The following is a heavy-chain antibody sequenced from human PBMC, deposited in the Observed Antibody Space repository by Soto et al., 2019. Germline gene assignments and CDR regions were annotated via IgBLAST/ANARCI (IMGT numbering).Heavy chain of an antibody. J-gene: IGHJ5*02. CDR2: IKQDGSEK. Sequence: GGSLRLSCAASGFTFSSYWMSWVRQAPGKGLEWVANIKQDGSEKYYVDSVKGRFTISRDNAKNSLYLQMNSLRAEDTAVYYCARDRAVYDILAGYYDRSGWFDPWGQGTLVTVSS. V-gene: IGHV3-7*01. CDR3: ARDRAVYDILAGYYDRSGWFDP. D-gene: IGHD3-9*01. CDR1: GFTFSSYW.